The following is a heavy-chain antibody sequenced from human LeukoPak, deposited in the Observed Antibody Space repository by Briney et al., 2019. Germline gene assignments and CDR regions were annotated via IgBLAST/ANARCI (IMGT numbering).Heavy chain of an antibody. CDR3: ARTDLLTGYYYFDY. D-gene: IGHD3-9*01. CDR1: GGSISSGNCY. V-gene: IGHV4-61*02. Sequence: SDTLSLTCSVSGGSISSGNCYWSWIRQPAGRGLEWIGRIHTRGSTNYNPSLKSRLTMSLDTSKDQFSLKLTSVTAADTAVYYCARTDLLTGYYYFDYGGQGALVTVSS. CDR2: IHTRGST. J-gene: IGHJ4*02.